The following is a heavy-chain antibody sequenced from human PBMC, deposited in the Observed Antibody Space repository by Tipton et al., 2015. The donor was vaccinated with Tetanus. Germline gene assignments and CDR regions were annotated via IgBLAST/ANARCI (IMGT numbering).Heavy chain of an antibody. Sequence: TLSLTCTVSGGSISSSSYYWGWIRQPPGKGLEWIGSIYYSGSTYYNPSLKTRLTISVDTSKNQFSLKLSSVTAADTAVYYCARHVEQLVPSCYYYMAVWGEGTTVTVSS. V-gene: IGHV4-39*01. CDR3: ARHVEQLVPSCYYYMAV. D-gene: IGHD6-6*01. J-gene: IGHJ6*03. CDR1: GGSISSSSYY. CDR2: IYYSGST.